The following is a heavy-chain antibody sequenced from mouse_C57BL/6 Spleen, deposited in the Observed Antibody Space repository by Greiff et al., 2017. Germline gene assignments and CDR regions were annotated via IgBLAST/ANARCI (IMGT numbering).Heavy chain of an antibody. CDR1: GYAFSSYW. Sequence: VQLQQSGAELVKPGASVKISCKASGYAFSSYWMNWVKQRPGQGLEWIGQIYPGDGDTNYNGKFKGKATLTADTSSSTAYMQLSSLTSEDSAVYFCARYGNCAQFAYWGQGALVTVSA. V-gene: IGHV1-80*01. CDR2: IYPGDGDT. D-gene: IGHD1-1*01. CDR3: ARYGNCAQFAY. J-gene: IGHJ3*01.